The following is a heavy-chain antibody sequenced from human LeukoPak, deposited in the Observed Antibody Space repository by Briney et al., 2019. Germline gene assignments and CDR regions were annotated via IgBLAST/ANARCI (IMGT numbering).Heavy chain of an antibody. CDR2: ITSKSDSGTT. D-gene: IGHD1-26*01. CDR1: GFTFSNAW. Sequence: GGSLRLSCAASGFTFSNAWMSWVRQAPGKGLEWVGRITSKSDSGTTDYAAPVKGRFTLSTDDSKNTLYLQMDSLKTEDTAVYYCSAVNYSGSYDTILGYWGQGTLVTVSS. CDR3: SAVNYSGSYDTILGY. J-gene: IGHJ4*02. V-gene: IGHV3-15*01.